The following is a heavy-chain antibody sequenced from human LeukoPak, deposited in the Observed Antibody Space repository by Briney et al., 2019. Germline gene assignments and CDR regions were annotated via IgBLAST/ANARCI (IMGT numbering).Heavy chain of an antibody. CDR1: GFTFSSYA. CDR2: MSGSGDST. Sequence: QPGGSLRLSCAASGFTFSSYAMSWVRQAPGKGLEWVSAMSGSGDSTYYIDSVKGRYTISRDNSKNTLYLQMNSLTVDDTAVYYCAKAQSGLGSSNNLAEFWGQGTLVTVSS. D-gene: IGHD3-10*01. CDR3: AKAQSGLGSSNNLAEF. J-gene: IGHJ4*02. V-gene: IGHV3-23*01.